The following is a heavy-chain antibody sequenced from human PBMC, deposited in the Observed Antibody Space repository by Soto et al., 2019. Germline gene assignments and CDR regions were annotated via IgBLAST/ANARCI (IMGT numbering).Heavy chain of an antibody. CDR1: GGSIRNVY. V-gene: IGHV4-59*01. D-gene: IGHD2-15*01. CDR2: IFHSGNA. J-gene: IGHJ4*01. Sequence: SETLSLTCTASGGSIRNVYWSWIRQAPGKGLEWIGFIFHSGNAKYNPSLKSRVTISVDTSKNQFSLSLDSVTAADTAVYFCARAHAPTLPFDSWGQGXLVTVSS. CDR3: ARAHAPTLPFDS.